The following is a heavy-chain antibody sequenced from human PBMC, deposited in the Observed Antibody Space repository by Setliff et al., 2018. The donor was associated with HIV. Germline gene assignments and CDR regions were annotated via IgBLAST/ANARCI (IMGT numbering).Heavy chain of an antibody. D-gene: IGHD3-22*01. CDR1: GDLINNHN. CDR2: IHYSGTS. CDR3: ARSRIRGYYDTSPAMAFDI. V-gene: IGHV4-59*08. J-gene: IGHJ3*02. Sequence: SETLSLTCTVSGDLINNHNWNWIRQSPEKGLEWLGNIHYSGTSNYNSSLKSRIFISLDTSKKQFSLHFYSVTAADTAVYYCARSRIRGYYDTSPAMAFDIWGQGTMVTVSS.